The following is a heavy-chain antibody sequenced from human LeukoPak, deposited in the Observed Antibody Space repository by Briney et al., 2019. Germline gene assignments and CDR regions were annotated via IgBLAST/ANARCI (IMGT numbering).Heavy chain of an antibody. CDR3: ARAGGSTVSHSDY. V-gene: IGHV3-21*01. Sequence: GGSLRLSCAASGFTFSSYSMNRIRQAPGKGLEWVSSISSSTSYIYYADSVKGRFTISKDNAKNSLYLQMNSLRAEDTAVYYCARAGGSTVSHSDYWGQGTLVTVSS. D-gene: IGHD4-17*01. CDR2: ISSSTSYI. CDR1: GFTFSSYS. J-gene: IGHJ4*02.